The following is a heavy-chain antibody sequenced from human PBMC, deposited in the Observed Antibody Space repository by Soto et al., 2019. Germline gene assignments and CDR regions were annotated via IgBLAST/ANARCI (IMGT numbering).Heavy chain of an antibody. CDR2: INGDGSST. J-gene: IGHJ5*02. CDR1: GFTCSTYW. Sequence: EGQLVESGGGLVQPGVSLRLSCAASGFTCSTYWMHWVLQVVGKGLVWVAHINGDGSSTGYADEVRGRFSISRDHAKNTVDLPMNCLRADDTAVYYCARRTGGLYPWGQGHLVTVSA. D-gene: IGHD5-12*01. CDR3: ARRTGGLYP. V-gene: IGHV3-74*01.